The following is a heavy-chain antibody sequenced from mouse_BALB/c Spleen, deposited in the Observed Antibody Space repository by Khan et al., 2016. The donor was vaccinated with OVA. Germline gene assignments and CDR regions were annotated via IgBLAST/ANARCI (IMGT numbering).Heavy chain of an antibody. CDR1: GFTFSSFV. J-gene: IGHJ3*01. CDR2: IRSAATYT. V-gene: IGHV5-9-1*01. D-gene: IGHD2-1*01. CDR3: TNGNYGWFAY. Sequence: EVELVESGGGLVEPGGSLKLSCAASGFTFSSFVMSWVRQTPEKRLEWVATIRSAATYTYYPDSVKGRFTISSDNAKNPLYLLMNSLRSDDTAIYYCTNGNYGWFAYWGQGTLVTVST.